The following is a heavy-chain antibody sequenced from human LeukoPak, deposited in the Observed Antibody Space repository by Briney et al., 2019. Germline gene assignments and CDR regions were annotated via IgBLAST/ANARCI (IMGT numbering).Heavy chain of an antibody. CDR3: AKESCSCSSCYGIDY. D-gene: IGHD2-2*01. CDR2: ISCSGGST. J-gene: IGHJ4*02. CDR1: GFTFSSYA. Sequence: GGSLRLSCAASGFTFSSYAMSWVRQAPGKGLEWVSAISCSGGSTYYADSVKGRFTISRDNSKNTLYLQMNSLRAEDTAVYYCAKESCSCSSCYGIDYWGQGTLVTVSS. V-gene: IGHV3-23*01.